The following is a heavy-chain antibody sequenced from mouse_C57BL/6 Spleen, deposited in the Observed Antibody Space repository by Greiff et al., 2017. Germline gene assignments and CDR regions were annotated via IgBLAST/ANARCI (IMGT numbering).Heavy chain of an antibody. CDR2: IDPSDSYT. D-gene: IGHD2-4*01. J-gene: IGHJ4*01. CDR1: GYTFTSYW. Sequence: QVQLQQPGAELVKPGASVQLSCKASGYTFTSYWLPWVKQRPGQGLEWIGVIDPSDSYTNYNQKFKGKATLTVDTSSSTAYMQLSSLTSEDSAVYYCARSDYPYAMDYWGQGTSVTVSS. V-gene: IGHV1-50*01. CDR3: ARSDYPYAMDY.